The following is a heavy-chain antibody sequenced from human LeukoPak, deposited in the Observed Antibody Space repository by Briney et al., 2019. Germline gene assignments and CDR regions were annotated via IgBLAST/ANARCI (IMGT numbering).Heavy chain of an antibody. CDR1: GFTFSSYI. J-gene: IGHJ4*02. CDR2: ISSSSSTI. V-gene: IGHV3-48*01. D-gene: IGHD6-19*01. CDR3: AREVSSGWSGYYFDY. Sequence: PGGALRLSCAASGFTFSSYIMNWVRQAPGKGLEGVSYISSSSSTIYYADSVKGRVTISRDNAKNSLYLQMNSLRAEDTAGYYCAREVSSGWSGYYFDYWGQGTLVTVSS.